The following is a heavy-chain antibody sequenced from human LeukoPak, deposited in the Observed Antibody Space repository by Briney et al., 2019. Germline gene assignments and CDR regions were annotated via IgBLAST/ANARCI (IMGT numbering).Heavy chain of an antibody. V-gene: IGHV3-30*02. J-gene: IGHJ4*02. CDR3: AKAGLWVNYYDSSGYDY. CDR2: IRYDGSNK. Sequence: GGSLRLSCAASGFTFSSYGMHWVRQAPGKGLERVAFIRYDGSNKYYADSVKGRFTISRDNSKNTLYLQMNSLRAEDTAVYYCAKAGLWVNYYDSSGYDYWGQGTLVTVSS. D-gene: IGHD3-22*01. CDR1: GFTFSSYG.